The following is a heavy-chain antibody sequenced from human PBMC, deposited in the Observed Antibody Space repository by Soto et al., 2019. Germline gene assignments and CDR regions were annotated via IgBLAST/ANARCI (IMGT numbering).Heavy chain of an antibody. D-gene: IGHD3-22*01. CDR3: ARGAYYYDSSGEKNDAFDI. CDR2: IYYSGST. CDR1: GGSFSGYY. V-gene: IGHV4-34*09. J-gene: IGHJ3*02. Sequence: PSETLSLTCAVYGGSFSGYYWSWIRQPPGKGLEWIGYIYYSGSTYYNPSLKSRVTISVDTSKNQFSLKLSSVTAADTAVYYCARGAYYYDSSGEKNDAFDIWGQGTMVTVSS.